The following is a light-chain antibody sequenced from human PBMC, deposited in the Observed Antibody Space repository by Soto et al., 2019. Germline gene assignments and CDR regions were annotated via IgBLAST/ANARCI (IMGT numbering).Light chain of an antibody. V-gene: IGKV1-5*03. J-gene: IGKJ1*01. CDR3: QQYSTYWT. Sequence: DIQMTQSPSTLSAFVGDRVTITCRASRSISSWLAWYQQKPGKAPKVLIYKASSLESGVPSRFSGSGSGTEFTLTISSLQPDDVATYYCQQYSTYWTFGQGTKVEIK. CDR2: KAS. CDR1: RSISSW.